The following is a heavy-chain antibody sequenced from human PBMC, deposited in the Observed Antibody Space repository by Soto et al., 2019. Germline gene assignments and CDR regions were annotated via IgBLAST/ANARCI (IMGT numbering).Heavy chain of an antibody. Sequence: SVKVSCKASGGTFSSYTISWVRQAPGQGLEWMGRIIPILGIANYAQKFQGRVTITADKSTSTAYMELSSLRSEDTAVYYCARDKESSSWNNWFDPWGQGTLVTVSS. CDR1: GGTFSSYT. J-gene: IGHJ5*02. V-gene: IGHV1-69*04. CDR2: IIPILGIA. D-gene: IGHD6-13*01. CDR3: ARDKESSSWNNWFDP.